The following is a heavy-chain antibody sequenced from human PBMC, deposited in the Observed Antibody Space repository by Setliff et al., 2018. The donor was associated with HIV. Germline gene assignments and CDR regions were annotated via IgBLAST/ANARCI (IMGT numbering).Heavy chain of an antibody. J-gene: IGHJ6*03. CDR3: ARDRKFGSSGHYYYYMDV. CDR2: IYHTGSV. Sequence: SETLSLTCTVSGGSIRSGDYYWSWIRQHPGKGLEWIGYIYHTGSVYYNPSLNGRFTISRDNSMNTLSLQMNSLRAGDTAVYYCARDRKFGSSGHYYYYMDVWGKGTTVTVSS. V-gene: IGHV4-31*03. D-gene: IGHD6-6*01. CDR1: GGSIRSGDYY.